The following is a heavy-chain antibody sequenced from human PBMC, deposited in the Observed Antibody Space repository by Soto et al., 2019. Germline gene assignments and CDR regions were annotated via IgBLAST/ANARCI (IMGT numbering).Heavy chain of an antibody. CDR2: INAGNGNT. D-gene: IGHD2-15*01. CDR1: GYTFTSYA. Sequence: QVPLVQSGAEVKKPGASVKVSCKASGYTFTSYAMHWVRQAPGQRLEWMGWINAGNGNTKYSQKFQGRVTITRDTSASTAYMELSSLRSEDTAVYYCARNIVVVVAATYDWFDPWGQGTLVTVSS. J-gene: IGHJ5*02. CDR3: ARNIVVVVAATYDWFDP. V-gene: IGHV1-3*01.